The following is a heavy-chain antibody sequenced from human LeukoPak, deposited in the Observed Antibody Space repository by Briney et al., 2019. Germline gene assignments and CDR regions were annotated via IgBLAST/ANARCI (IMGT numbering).Heavy chain of an antibody. V-gene: IGHV4-34*01. D-gene: IGHD3-22*01. CDR2: INHSGST. Sequence: PSETLSLTCAVYGGSFSGYYWSWIRQPPGKGLEWIGEINHSGSTNYNPSLKSRVTMSVDTSKNQFSLKLSSVTAADTAIYYCARENPSGYYNRPIDYWGQGTLVTVSS. CDR3: ARENPSGYYNRPIDY. J-gene: IGHJ4*02. CDR1: GGSFSGYY.